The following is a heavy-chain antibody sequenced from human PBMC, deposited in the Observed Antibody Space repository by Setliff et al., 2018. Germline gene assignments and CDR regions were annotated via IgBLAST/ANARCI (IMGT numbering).Heavy chain of an antibody. CDR3: ARAQWELLRSEY. Sequence: PSETLSLTCGVSGSSVDSDYFWGWIRQPPGKGLEWIASFHQSSTNYYNPSLKSRVSTSVDTARNQISLTLKSLTAADTAVYYCARAQWELLRSEYWGQGTLVTVSS. D-gene: IGHD1-26*01. CDR1: GSSVDSDYF. V-gene: IGHV4-38-2*01. CDR2: FHQSSTN. J-gene: IGHJ1*01.